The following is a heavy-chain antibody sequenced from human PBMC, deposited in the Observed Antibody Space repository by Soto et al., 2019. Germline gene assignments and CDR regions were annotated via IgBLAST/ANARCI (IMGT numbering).Heavy chain of an antibody. V-gene: IGHV1-58*01. Sequence: SVKVSCKASGFTFTSSAVQWVRQARGQRLEWIGWIVVGSGNTNYAQKFQERVTITRDMSTSTAYMELSSLRSEDTAVYYCAADGRKGPDYYYGMDVWGQGTTVTVSS. CDR3: AADGRKGPDYYYGMDV. D-gene: IGHD1-26*01. J-gene: IGHJ6*02. CDR1: GFTFTSSA. CDR2: IVVGSGNT.